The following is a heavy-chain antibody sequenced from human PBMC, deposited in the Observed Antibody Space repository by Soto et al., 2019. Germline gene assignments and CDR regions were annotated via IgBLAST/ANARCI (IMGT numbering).Heavy chain of an antibody. J-gene: IGHJ6*02. CDR1: GYSFSSYW. D-gene: IGHD5-18*01. CDR2: IYPGDSDT. Sequence: GDAQQISCKGSGYSFSSYWIGWVRQMPGKGLEWMGIIYPGDSDTRYSPSFQGQVTISADKSISTAYLQWSSLKASDTAMYYCARRGYSYGYDDYYYYYGMDVWGQGTTVTVSS. CDR3: ARRGYSYGYDDYYYYYGMDV. V-gene: IGHV5-51*01.